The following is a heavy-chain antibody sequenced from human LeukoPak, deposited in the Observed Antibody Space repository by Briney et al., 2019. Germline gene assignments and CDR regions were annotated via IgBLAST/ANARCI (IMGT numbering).Heavy chain of an antibody. Sequence: PGGSLRLSCAASGFTLTTYNMHWVRQAPGKGLEWVAVIPYDGTIKYYADSVKGRFSISRDISNKTVYLQMNSLRPEDTAVYYCARGLGYRSDYYYYGMDVWGQGTTVTASS. V-gene: IGHV3-30-3*01. CDR1: GFTLTTYN. CDR2: IPYDGTIK. CDR3: ARGLGYRSDYYYYGMDV. J-gene: IGHJ6*02. D-gene: IGHD5-12*01.